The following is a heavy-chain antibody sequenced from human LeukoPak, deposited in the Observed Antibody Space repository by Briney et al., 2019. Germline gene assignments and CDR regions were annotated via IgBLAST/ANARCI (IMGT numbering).Heavy chain of an antibody. J-gene: IGHJ4*02. D-gene: IGHD2-21*02. CDR2: ISSSSSTI. V-gene: IGHV3-48*01. CDR1: GFTFSSYS. CDR3: TREPINGDCQFDY. Sequence: GGSLRLSCAASGFTFSSYSMNWVRQVPGKGLEWVSYISSSSSTIYYADSVKGRFTISRGNAKNSLYLQMNSLRAEDAALYYCTREPINGDCQFDYWGQGTLVTVSS.